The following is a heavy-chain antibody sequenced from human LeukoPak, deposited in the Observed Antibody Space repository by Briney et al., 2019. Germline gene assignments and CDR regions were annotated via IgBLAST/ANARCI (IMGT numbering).Heavy chain of an antibody. CDR3: ARSSGIAVAGTFVY. CDR2: FSAYNGNT. V-gene: IGHV1-18*01. Sequence: GASVKVSCKASGYTFTSYGISWVRQAPGQGLEWMGWFSAYNGNTNYAQKLQGRVTMTTDTSTSTAYMELRSLRSDDTAVYYCARSSGIAVAGTFVYWGQGTLVTVSS. J-gene: IGHJ4*02. CDR1: GYTFTSYG. D-gene: IGHD6-19*01.